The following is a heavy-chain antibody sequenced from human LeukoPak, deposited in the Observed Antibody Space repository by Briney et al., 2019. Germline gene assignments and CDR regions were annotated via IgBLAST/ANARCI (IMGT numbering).Heavy chain of an antibody. V-gene: IGHV3-53*01. CDR1: GSTVISNY. CDR3: ARDFPPHGYSGSSR. J-gene: IGHJ4*02. D-gene: IGHD1-26*01. CDR2: IYSGGST. Sequence: GGSLGLSFAASGSTVISNYWGWFGQPPGRGLEGVSVIYSGGSTYYADSVKGRFTISRDNSKNTLYLQMNSLRAEDTAVYYCARDFPPHGYSGSSRWGQGTLVTVSS.